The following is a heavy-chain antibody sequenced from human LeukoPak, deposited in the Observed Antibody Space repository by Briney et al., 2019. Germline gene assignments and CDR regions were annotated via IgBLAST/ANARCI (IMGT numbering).Heavy chain of an antibody. CDR3: ARGRPWYYYDSSGYWFDY. D-gene: IGHD3-22*01. CDR1: GGSFSGYY. J-gene: IGHJ4*02. V-gene: IGHV4-34*01. Sequence: SETLSLTCAVYGGSFSGYYWSWIRQPPGKGLEWIGEINHSGSTNYNPSLKSRVTLSVDTSKNQFSLKLSSVTAADTAVYYCARGRPWYYYDSSGYWFDYWGQGTLVTVSS. CDR2: INHSGST.